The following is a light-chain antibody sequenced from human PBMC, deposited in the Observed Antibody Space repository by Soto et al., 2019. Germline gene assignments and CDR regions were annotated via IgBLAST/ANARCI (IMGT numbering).Light chain of an antibody. CDR1: QSVSSSN. CDR2: GAS. CDR3: QQRSNWPRT. Sequence: EIVLTQSPGTLSLSPGERATLSCISSQSVSSSNLAWYQQRLGQAPRLVIYGASTRATGIPARFSGGGSGTEFTLTISSLQSEDFAVYYCQQRSNWPRTFGQGTKVDIK. V-gene: IGKV3D-20*02. J-gene: IGKJ1*01.